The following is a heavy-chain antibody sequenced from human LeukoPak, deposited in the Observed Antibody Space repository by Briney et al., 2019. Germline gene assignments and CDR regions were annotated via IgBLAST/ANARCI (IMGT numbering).Heavy chain of an antibody. CDR2: IWYDGSNK. CDR3: ARALRYFDL. CDR1: GFTFSSYD. J-gene: IGHJ2*01. V-gene: IGHV3-33*01. Sequence: GSLRLSCAASGFTFSSYDMHWVRQAPGKGLEWVAVIWYDGSNKYYAASVKGRFTISRDNSKNTLYLQMNSLRAEDTAVYYCARALRYFDLWGRGTLVTVST.